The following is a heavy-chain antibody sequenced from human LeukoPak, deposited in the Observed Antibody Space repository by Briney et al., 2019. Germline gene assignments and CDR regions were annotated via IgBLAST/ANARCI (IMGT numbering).Heavy chain of an antibody. CDR1: AGSFSGYY. CDR2: INHSGSN. J-gene: IGHJ4*02. D-gene: IGHD3-22*01. Sequence: SETLSLTCAVYAGSFSGYYSSWIRQPQGKGLEWIGEINHSGSNNYNPSLKSRATISLDTSKSQFSLKLSSVTAADTAVYYCARGTQTYYDKAPVDYWGQGTLVTVSS. V-gene: IGHV4-34*01. CDR3: ARGTQTYYDKAPVDY.